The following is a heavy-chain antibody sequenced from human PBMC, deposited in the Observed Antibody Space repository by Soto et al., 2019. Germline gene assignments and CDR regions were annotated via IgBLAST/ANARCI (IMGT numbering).Heavy chain of an antibody. CDR2: ISYDGSNK. D-gene: IGHD2-15*01. CDR3: ARVVVAATKPYYFDY. J-gene: IGHJ4*02. Sequence: PXVSLQLSCAASGFTFRSYAMHWVRQAPGKGLEWVAVISYDGSNKYYADSVKGRFTISRDNSKNTLYLQMNSLRAEDTAVYYCARVVVAATKPYYFDYWGQGTLVTVS. CDR1: GFTFRSYA. V-gene: IGHV3-30-3*01.